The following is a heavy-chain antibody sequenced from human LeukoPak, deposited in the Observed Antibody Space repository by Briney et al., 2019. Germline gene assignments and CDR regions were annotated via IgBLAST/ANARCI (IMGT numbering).Heavy chain of an antibody. D-gene: IGHD3-22*01. J-gene: IGHJ4*02. CDR2: IIPIFGTA. CDR1: GGTFCSYA. Sequence: ASVKVSCKASGGTFCSYAISWVRQAPGQGLEWMGGIIPIFGTANYAQKFQGRVTITADESTSTAYMELSSLRSEDAAVYYCARDKGYYYDSSGYYHFDYWGQGTLVTVSS. CDR3: ARDKGYYYDSSGYYHFDY. V-gene: IGHV1-69*13.